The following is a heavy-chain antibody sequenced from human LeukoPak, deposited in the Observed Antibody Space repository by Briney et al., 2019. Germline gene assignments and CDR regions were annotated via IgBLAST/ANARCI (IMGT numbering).Heavy chain of an antibody. Sequence: GGSLRLSCAVSGFTSDFTFSSRWMHWVRHSPGQGLVWVAVVKADGNSNYAASVKGRFTASRDNAKNTLYLQMNNLRVEDTALYFCHPLVYTSDWGQGTLVTVSS. D-gene: IGHD2-8*01. CDR2: VKADGNS. V-gene: IGHV3-74*01. CDR1: GFTSDFTFSSRW. J-gene: IGHJ4*02. CDR3: HPLVYTSD.